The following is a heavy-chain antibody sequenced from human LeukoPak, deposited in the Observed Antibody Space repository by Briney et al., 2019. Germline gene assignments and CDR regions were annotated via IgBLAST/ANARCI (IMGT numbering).Heavy chain of an antibody. J-gene: IGHJ4*02. CDR3: ATKVSLYDYVWGSYCYPNY. Sequence: GGSLRLSCVVSGFTFNNYAMSWVRQAPGKGLEWVSSISIRGVNPTYADSVKGRFTISRDNSKNTLYLQMNSLRAEDTAVYYCATKVSLYDYVWGSYCYPNYWGQGTLVTVSS. D-gene: IGHD3-16*02. CDR2: ISIRGVNP. CDR1: GFTFNNYA. V-gene: IGHV3-23*01.